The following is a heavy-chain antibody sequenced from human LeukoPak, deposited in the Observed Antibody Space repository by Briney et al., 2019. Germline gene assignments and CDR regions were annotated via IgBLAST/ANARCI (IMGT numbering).Heavy chain of an antibody. CDR3: ARGGDRDWFDP. J-gene: IGHJ5*02. CDR2: IYYSGST. Sequence: SETLSLTCTVSGGSISSYYWSWIRQPPGKGLEWIGYIYYSGSTNYNPSLKSRVTISVDTSKNQFSLKLSSVTAADTAVYYCARGGDRDWFDPWGQGTLVTVSS. CDR1: GGSISSYY. V-gene: IGHV4-59*01. D-gene: IGHD3-22*01.